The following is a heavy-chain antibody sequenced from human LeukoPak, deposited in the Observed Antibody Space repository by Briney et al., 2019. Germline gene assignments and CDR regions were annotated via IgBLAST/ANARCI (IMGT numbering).Heavy chain of an antibody. CDR2: ISYDGSNK. D-gene: IGHD4-23*01. J-gene: IGHJ4*02. CDR3: ARDAPDYGGSFDY. V-gene: IGHV3-30-3*01. Sequence: GRSLRLSCAASGFTFSSYAMHWVRQAPGKGLEWVAVISYDGSNKYYADSVKGRFTISRDNSKNTLYLQMNSLRAEDTAVYYCARDAPDYGGSFDYWGQGTLVTVSS. CDR1: GFTFSSYA.